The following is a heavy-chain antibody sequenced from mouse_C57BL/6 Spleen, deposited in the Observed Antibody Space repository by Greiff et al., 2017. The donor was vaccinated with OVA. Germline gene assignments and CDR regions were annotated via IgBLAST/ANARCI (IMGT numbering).Heavy chain of an antibody. CDR1: GYTFTSYW. V-gene: IGHV1-64*01. CDR2: IHPNSGST. J-gene: IGHJ4*01. Sequence: QVQLQQPGAELVKPGASVKLSCKASGYTFTSYWMHWVKQRPGQGLEWIGMIHPNSGSTNYNEKFKSKATLTVDKSSSTAYMQLSSLTSEDSAAYYCAHGSSYYAMDYWGQGTSVTVSS. CDR3: AHGSSYYAMDY. D-gene: IGHD1-1*01.